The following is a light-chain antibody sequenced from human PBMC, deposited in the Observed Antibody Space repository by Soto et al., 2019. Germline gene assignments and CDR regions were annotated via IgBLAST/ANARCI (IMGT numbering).Light chain of an antibody. J-gene: IGKJ5*01. V-gene: IGKV1-16*01. CDR2: AAS. CDR3: QQYNTYPIT. CDR1: QGINKD. Sequence: DIQLTQSPSSLSASVGDRITITCRASQGINKDLAWVQQKPGKAPKSLIYAASSLQSGVPSRFSGSGFGTEFTLTISTLQPEDVATYYCQQYNTYPITFGQGTRLEIK.